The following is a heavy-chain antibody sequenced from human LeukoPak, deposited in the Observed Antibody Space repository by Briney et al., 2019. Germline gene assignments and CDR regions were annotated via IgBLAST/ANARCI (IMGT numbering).Heavy chain of an antibody. CDR3: ARNEGSPRYFDY. J-gene: IGHJ4*02. CDR1: GGSVSSGSYY. V-gene: IGHV4-61*01. Sequence: GSLRLSCTVSGGSVSSGSYYWSWIRQPPGKGLEWIGYIYYSGSTNYNPSLKSRVTISVDTSKNQFSLKLSSVTAADTAVYYCARNEGSPRYFDYWGQGTLVTVSS. D-gene: IGHD1-1*01. CDR2: IYYSGST.